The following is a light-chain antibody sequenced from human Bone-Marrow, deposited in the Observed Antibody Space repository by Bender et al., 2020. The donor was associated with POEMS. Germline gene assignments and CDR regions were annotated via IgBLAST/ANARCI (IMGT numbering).Light chain of an antibody. CDR2: DNN. V-gene: IGLV1-51*01. Sequence: QSVLTQPPSVSAAPGQKVTISCSGGNSNIGKNYVSWYRQLPGTVPKLLIYDNNKRPSGIPDRFSGSRSGTSATLAITGLQTEDEADYYCGTWDSNLSVVLFGGGTKLTVL. J-gene: IGLJ2*01. CDR1: NSNIGKNY. CDR3: GTWDSNLSVVL.